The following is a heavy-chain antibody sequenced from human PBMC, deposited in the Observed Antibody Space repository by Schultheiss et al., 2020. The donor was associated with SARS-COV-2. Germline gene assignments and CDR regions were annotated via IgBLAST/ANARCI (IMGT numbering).Heavy chain of an antibody. CDR2: ISSSSSYI. V-gene: IGHV3-21*01. Sequence: GESLKISCAASGFTFSNAWMSWVRQAPGKGLEWVSSISSSSSYIYYADSVKGRFTISRDNAKNSLYLQMNSLRAEDTAVYYCASISTIFGVVRAPWGQGTLVTVSS. J-gene: IGHJ5*02. D-gene: IGHD3-3*01. CDR3: ASISTIFGVVRAP. CDR1: GFTFSNAW.